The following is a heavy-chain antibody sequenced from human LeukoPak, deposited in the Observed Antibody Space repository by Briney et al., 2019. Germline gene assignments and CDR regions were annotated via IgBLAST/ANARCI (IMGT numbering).Heavy chain of an antibody. CDR2: IYSGGST. CDR3: ARVMNSYDSSGYFDS. J-gene: IGHJ5*01. V-gene: IGHV3-66*01. Sequence: QAGASLRLSCAASGFTVSRSYLSWVRQAPGKGLEGVAVIYSGGSTYYADSVKGRFTISRDNSKNTLYLQMNSLRAEDTAVFYCARVMNSYDSSGYFDSWGQGTLVTVSS. D-gene: IGHD3-22*01. CDR1: GFTVSRSY.